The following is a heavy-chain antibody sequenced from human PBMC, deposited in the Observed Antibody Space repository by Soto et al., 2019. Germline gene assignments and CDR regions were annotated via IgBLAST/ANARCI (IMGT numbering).Heavy chain of an antibody. D-gene: IGHD2-2*01. CDR2: ISAYNGNT. Sequence: GASVKVSCKASGYTFTSYGISWVRQAPGQGLEWMGWISAYNGNTNYAQKLQGRVTMTTDTSTSTAYMELRSLRSDDTAVYYCARVVAIRYCSSTSCPYHYGMAVWGQGTTVTVSS. CDR3: ARVVAIRYCSSTSCPYHYGMAV. CDR1: GYTFTSYG. J-gene: IGHJ6*02. V-gene: IGHV1-18*01.